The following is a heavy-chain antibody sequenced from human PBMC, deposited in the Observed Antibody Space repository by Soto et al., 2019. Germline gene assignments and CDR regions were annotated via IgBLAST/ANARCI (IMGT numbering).Heavy chain of an antibody. CDR1: GFTFSSYA. CDR2: ISGRGGST. CDR3: AKATYNWNCFDY. Sequence: GGSLRLSCAASGFTFSSYAMSWVRQAPGKGLEWVSAISGRGGSTYYAVSVKGRFTISRDNSKNTLYLQMNSLRAEDTAVYYCAKATYNWNCFDYWRQGTLVTVSS. J-gene: IGHJ4*02. V-gene: IGHV3-23*01. D-gene: IGHD1-20*01.